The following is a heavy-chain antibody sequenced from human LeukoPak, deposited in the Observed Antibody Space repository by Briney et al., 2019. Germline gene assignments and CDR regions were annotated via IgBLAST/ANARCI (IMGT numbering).Heavy chain of an antibody. CDR2: ISYSGAT. CDR3: ASLPRYDFWA. Sequence: SETLSLTCTVSGRSISTTNFYWGWNRQPPGKGLEWIGSISYSGATYYNPSLKSRLTVSADTSKKEVSLRLNSVTAADTAVYYCASLPRYDFWAWGQGNLVIVSS. CDR1: GRSISTTNFY. V-gene: IGHV4-39*01. J-gene: IGHJ5*02. D-gene: IGHD3-3*01.